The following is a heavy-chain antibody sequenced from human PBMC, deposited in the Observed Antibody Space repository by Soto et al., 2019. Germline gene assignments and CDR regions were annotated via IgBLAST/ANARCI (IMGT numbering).Heavy chain of an antibody. CDR2: INGDNGNT. V-gene: IGHV1-18*04. CDR3: ARDLGHGDSGTDF. J-gene: IGHJ4*02. D-gene: IGHD4-17*01. Sequence: QVQLVQSGAEVKKPGASVKVSCQASGYSFSNNGISWVRQAPGQGFEWMGWINGDNGNTNYAQKFQGRVTMTTDTSTRTAYMELRSVRSDDTAVYYCARDLGHGDSGTDFWGQGPLVTVAS. CDR1: GYSFSNNG.